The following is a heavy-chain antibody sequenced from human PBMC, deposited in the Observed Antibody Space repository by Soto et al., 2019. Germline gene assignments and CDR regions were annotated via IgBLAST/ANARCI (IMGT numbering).Heavy chain of an antibody. CDR1: GGTFSSYT. J-gene: IGHJ6*03. V-gene: IGHV1-69*02. Sequence: ASVKVSCKASGGTFSSYTISWVRQAPGQGLEWMGRIIPILGIANYAQKFQGRVTITADKSTSTAYMGLSSLRSEDTAVYYCEVLRYFDSYYYYYMDVWGKGTTVTVSS. CDR2: IIPILGIA. CDR3: EVLRYFDSYYYYYMDV. D-gene: IGHD3-9*01.